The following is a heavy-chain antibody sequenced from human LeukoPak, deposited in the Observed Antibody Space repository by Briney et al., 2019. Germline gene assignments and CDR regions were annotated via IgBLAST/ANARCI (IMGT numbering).Heavy chain of an antibody. CDR3: ARRVAVAGTYYYYMDV. V-gene: IGHV4-34*01. Sequence: SETLSLTCAVYGGSFSGYYWSWIRQPPGKGLEWIGEINHSGSTNYNPSLKSRVTISVDTSKNQFSLKLSSVTAADTAVYYCARRVAVAGTYYYYMDVWGKGTTVTISS. J-gene: IGHJ6*03. CDR2: INHSGST. CDR1: GGSFSGYY. D-gene: IGHD6-19*01.